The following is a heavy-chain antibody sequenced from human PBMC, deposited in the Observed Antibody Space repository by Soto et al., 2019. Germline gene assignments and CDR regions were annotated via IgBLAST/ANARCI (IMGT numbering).Heavy chain of an antibody. V-gene: IGHV3-30*18. CDR1: GFTFSSYG. J-gene: IGHJ4*02. CDR3: AKEYYYDAFHPIFDY. CDR2: ISYDGSNK. Sequence: GGSLRLSCAASGFTFSSYGMHWVRQAPGKGLEWVAVISYDGSNKYYADSVKGRFTISRDNSKNTLYLQMNSLRAEDTAVYYCAKEYYYDAFHPIFDYWGQGTLVTVSS. D-gene: IGHD3-22*01.